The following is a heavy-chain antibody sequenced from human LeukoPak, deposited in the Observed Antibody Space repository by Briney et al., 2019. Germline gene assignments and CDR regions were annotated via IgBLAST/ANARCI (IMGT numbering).Heavy chain of an antibody. Sequence: GGSLRLSCAASGLSFSSYGMHWVRQAPGKGLEWVAFIQYDGSNKFYADSVKGRFTISRDNSKNTLYLQMNSLRAEDTAVYYCAKETSRIGGSMASFDYWGQGTLVTVSS. J-gene: IGHJ4*02. CDR3: AKETSRIGGSMASFDY. V-gene: IGHV3-30*02. D-gene: IGHD1-26*01. CDR1: GLSFSSYG. CDR2: IQYDGSNK.